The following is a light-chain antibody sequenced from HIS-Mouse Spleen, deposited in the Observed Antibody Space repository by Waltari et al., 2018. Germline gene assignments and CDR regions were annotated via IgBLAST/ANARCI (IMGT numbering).Light chain of an antibody. CDR3: QVWDSSSDHWV. CDR2: DDS. J-gene: IGLJ3*02. CDR1: NIGSKS. Sequence: SYVLTQPPSVSVAPGQTARITCGGNNIGSKSVHWYQQQPGQAPVLVVYDDSDRPSGMPERVSGSNAGNTATLTISRVEAGDEADYYCQVWDSSSDHWVFGGGTKLTVL. V-gene: IGLV3-21*02.